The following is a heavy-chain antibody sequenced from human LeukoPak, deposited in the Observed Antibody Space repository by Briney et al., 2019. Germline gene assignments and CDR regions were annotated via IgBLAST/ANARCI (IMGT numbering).Heavy chain of an antibody. J-gene: IGHJ4*02. Sequence: GASVKVSCKASGYTFTDYYMHWVQQAPGQGLEWMGWINPNSGGTNYAQKFQGRVTMTRETSISTASMELSRLSAEDTAVYYCVKGCTNTWYGLDYWGQGALVTVSS. D-gene: IGHD6-13*01. CDR2: INPNSGGT. CDR3: VKGCTNTWYGLDY. V-gene: IGHV1-2*02. CDR1: GYTFTDYY.